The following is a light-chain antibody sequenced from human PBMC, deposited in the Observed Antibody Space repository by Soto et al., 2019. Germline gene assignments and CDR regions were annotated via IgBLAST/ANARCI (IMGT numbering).Light chain of an antibody. CDR2: GAS. Sequence: EIVLTQSPCTPSLSPGERATLSCRASQSVSSSCLAWYQQKPGQAPRLLIYGASSRATGIPDRFSGSGAGTDFTLTISRLEPEDFAVYYCQQYGSSQWTFGQGTKVDIK. CDR1: QSVSSSC. V-gene: IGKV3-20*01. J-gene: IGKJ1*01. CDR3: QQYGSSQWT.